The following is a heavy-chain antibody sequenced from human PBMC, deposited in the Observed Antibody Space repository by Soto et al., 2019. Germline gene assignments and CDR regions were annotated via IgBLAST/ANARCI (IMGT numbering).Heavy chain of an antibody. V-gene: IGHV1-69*06. D-gene: IGHD4-4*01. CDR2: IIAIFGTT. J-gene: IGHJ6*02. CDR1: GVTFSSYA. CDR3: AREFTEGYFYYGMDV. Sequence: SVKVSCKVSGVTFSSYAISWVPPAPGQGLEWMVGIIAIFGTTNYAQRFQGRVTITADKSTSTAYMELSSLKSEDTAVYYCAREFTEGYFYYGMDVWG.